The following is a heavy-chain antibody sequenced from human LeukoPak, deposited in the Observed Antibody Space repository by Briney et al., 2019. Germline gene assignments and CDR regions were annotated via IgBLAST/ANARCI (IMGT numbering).Heavy chain of an antibody. CDR1: GGSISSYY. D-gene: IGHD3-22*01. Sequence: SETLSLTCTVSGGSISSYYWSWIRQPAGKGREWIGRIYTSGSTNYNPSLKSRVTMSVDTSKNQFSLKLSSVTAADTAVYYCARDTYYYDSSGYWWFDPWGQGTLVTVSS. CDR3: ARDTYYYDSSGYWWFDP. J-gene: IGHJ5*02. CDR2: IYTSGST. V-gene: IGHV4-4*07.